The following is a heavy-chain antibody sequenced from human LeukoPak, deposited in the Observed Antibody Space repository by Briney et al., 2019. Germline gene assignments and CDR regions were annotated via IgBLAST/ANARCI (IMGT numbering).Heavy chain of an antibody. CDR2: IYSGGST. V-gene: IGHV3-66*01. CDR1: GFTVSSNY. D-gene: IGHD6-13*01. J-gene: IGHJ4*02. Sequence: GGSLRLSCAASGFTVSSNYMSWVRQAPGKGLEWVSVIYSGGSTYYADSVKGRFTISRDNSKNTLYLQMNSLRADDTAVYYCARVYPRLAAAGNWGQGTLVTVSS. CDR3: ARVYPRLAAAGN.